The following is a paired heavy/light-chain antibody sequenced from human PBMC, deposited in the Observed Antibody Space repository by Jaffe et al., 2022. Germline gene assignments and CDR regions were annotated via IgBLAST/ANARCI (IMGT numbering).Light chain of an antibody. V-gene: IGLV2-8*01. CDR2: EVS. J-gene: IGLJ2*01. CDR1: SSDVGGYDS. Sequence: QSALTQPPSASGSPGQSVTISCTGTSSDVGGYDSVSWYQQHPGKVPKLLISEVSKRPSGVPDRFSGSKSGNTASLTVSGLQAEDEADYYCSSYGGRNNLIFGGGTKLTVL. CDR3: SSYGGRNNLI.
Heavy chain of an antibody. CDR2: ISPRRSV. CDR3: ARDASGWSRDF. Sequence: EVQLVESGGGLVKPGGSLRLSCAASGFDFGSSSMSWVRQAPGKGLEWVSSISPRRSVYAESVTGRFTISRDVTRNSLSLQMSSLRVEDTALYYCARDASGWSRDFWGQGTLVTVSS. CDR1: GFDFGSSS. D-gene: IGHD6-19*01. V-gene: IGHV3-21*01. J-gene: IGHJ4*02.